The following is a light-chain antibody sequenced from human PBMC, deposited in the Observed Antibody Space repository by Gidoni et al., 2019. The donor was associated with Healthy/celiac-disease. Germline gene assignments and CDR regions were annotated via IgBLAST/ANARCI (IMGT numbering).Light chain of an antibody. Sequence: EIVLTQSPGTLSLSTGERATLSCRASQSVSSSYLAWYQQKPGQAPRLLIYGASSWATGIPDRFSVSGSGTDFTLTISRLEPEDFAMYYCQQYGSSPAYTFGQGTKLEIK. CDR1: QSVSSSY. CDR3: QQYGSSPAYT. CDR2: GAS. V-gene: IGKV3-20*01. J-gene: IGKJ2*01.